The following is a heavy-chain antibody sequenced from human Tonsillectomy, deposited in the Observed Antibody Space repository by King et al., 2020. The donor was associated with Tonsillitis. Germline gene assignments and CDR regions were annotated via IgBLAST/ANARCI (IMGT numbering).Heavy chain of an antibody. CDR3: AKSGDSYGFDS. Sequence: HVQLVESGGGVVQPGRSLRLSCEASGFTFSTYGMHWVRQAPGKGLEWVAVISYDGSTKYYADSVKGRFTISRDNSKNTVYLQMKSLRADDTSLYYCAKSGDSYGFDSWGQGILVTVSS. D-gene: IGHD5-18*01. J-gene: IGHJ4*02. CDR1: GFTFSTYG. V-gene: IGHV3-30*18. CDR2: ISYDGSTK.